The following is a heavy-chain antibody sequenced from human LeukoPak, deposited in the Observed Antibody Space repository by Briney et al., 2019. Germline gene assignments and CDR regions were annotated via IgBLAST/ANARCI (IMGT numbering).Heavy chain of an antibody. CDR3: VRLHFFGYSGYAFDY. Sequence: PSETLSLTCTVSGNSISSGYYWGWIRQAPGKGLEWIGSIYHSGSTYYNPSLKSRVTILVDTSKNQFSLRLSSVTAADTAVYYCVRLHFFGYSGYAFDYWGQGTLVTVSS. V-gene: IGHV4-38-2*02. CDR2: IYHSGST. D-gene: IGHD5-12*01. CDR1: GNSISSGYY. J-gene: IGHJ4*02.